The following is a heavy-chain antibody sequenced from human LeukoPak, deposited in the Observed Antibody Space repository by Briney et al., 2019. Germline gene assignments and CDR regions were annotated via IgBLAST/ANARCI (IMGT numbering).Heavy chain of an antibody. CDR1: GFTSSSYG. CDR2: ISTSGDFT. CDR3: AGCSGGSCYSRGKYGVDV. V-gene: IGHV3-23*01. Sequence: GGSLRLSCAASGFTSSSYGMHWVRQAPGKGLECVSFISTSGDFTYYAASVKGRFTVSRDNSKNTLYLQMNSLRADDTAVYYCAGCSGGSCYSRGKYGVDVWGQGTTVIVSS. J-gene: IGHJ6*02. D-gene: IGHD2-15*01.